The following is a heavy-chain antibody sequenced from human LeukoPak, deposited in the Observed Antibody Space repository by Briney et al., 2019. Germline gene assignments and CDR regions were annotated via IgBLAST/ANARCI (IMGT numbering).Heavy chain of an antibody. J-gene: IGHJ5*02. Sequence: GGSLRLSCAASGFTLSSYWMSWVRQAPGKGLEKVSAVTDSGDKVFYADSVKGRFTISRDNSKNTLYLQMSSLRAEDTAVYYCAKASGTYCSGGSCVYNWFDPWGQGTLVTVSS. D-gene: IGHD2-15*01. CDR1: GFTLSSYW. V-gene: IGHV3-23*01. CDR2: VTDSGDKV. CDR3: AKASGTYCSGGSCVYNWFDP.